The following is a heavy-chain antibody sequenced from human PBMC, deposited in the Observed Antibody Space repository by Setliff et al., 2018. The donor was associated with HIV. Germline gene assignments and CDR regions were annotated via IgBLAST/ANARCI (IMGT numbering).Heavy chain of an antibody. D-gene: IGHD6-6*01. CDR2: IYYTGST. V-gene: IGHV4-59*06. CDR3: ARASYSSSSYDYYIDV. Sequence: SETLSLTCTVSGGSISSYYWSWIRQHPGKGLEWIGYIYYTGSTYCNPSLKSRLIMSVDTSKNQFSLKLTSVTAADTAVYFCARASYSSSSYDYYIDVWGKGTTVTVSS. CDR1: GGSISSYY. J-gene: IGHJ6*03.